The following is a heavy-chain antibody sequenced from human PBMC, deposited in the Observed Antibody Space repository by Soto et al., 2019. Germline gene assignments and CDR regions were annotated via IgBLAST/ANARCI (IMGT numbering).Heavy chain of an antibody. CDR3: ARVDTRRSPFDP. V-gene: IGHV5-10-1*01. CDR1: GYSFTSYW. CDR2: IDPSDSYT. J-gene: IGHJ5*02. Sequence: PGESLKISCKGSGYSFTSYWINWVRQMPGKGLEWMGRIDPSDSYTNYSPSFQGHVTISADKSISTAYLQWSSLKASDTAMYYCARVDTRRSPFDPWGQGTLVTVSS. D-gene: IGHD5-18*01.